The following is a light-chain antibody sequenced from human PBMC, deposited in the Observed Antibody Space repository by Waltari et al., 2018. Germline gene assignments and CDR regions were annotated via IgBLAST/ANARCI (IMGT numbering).Light chain of an antibody. CDR1: SSDVKKYNL. CDR3: CSYAGGGTYV. V-gene: IGLV2-23*02. Sequence: QSALTQPASVSGSPGQSITISCTGTSSDVKKYNLGSWYQHHPDKSPKLMIYEVTKRPSGVPNRFSGSRSDDTASLTITGLQAEDEADYYCCSYAGGGTYVFGPGTKVTVL. CDR2: EVT. J-gene: IGLJ1*01.